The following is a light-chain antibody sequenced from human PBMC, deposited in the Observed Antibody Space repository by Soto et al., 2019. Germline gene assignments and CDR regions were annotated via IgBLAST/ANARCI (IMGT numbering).Light chain of an antibody. Sequence: AIQMTQSPSSLSASVGDRVTITCRASQDIRYDLGWYQQKPGKAPKLLIYDGSKLQSGVPSRFSGSVSGTDFTLTISSLQPEDFATYYCLQDYNFPRTFGQGTKVEVK. CDR2: DGS. J-gene: IGKJ1*01. V-gene: IGKV1-6*01. CDR3: LQDYNFPRT. CDR1: QDIRYD.